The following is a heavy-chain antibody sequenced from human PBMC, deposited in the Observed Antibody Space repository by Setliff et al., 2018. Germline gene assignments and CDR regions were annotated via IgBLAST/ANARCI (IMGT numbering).Heavy chain of an antibody. CDR3: ARRSGDRGMTTGWPDDFDY. D-gene: IGHD4-17*01. Sequence: ASVKVSCKASGYIFTRYRITWVRQSPGQGPEWMGWISTRNDDTGYAQKFKGRVTLTTDTSTNTAYMERSSLRSDATAVYYCARRSGDRGMTTGWPDDFDYWGRGTLVTVSS. J-gene: IGHJ4*01. V-gene: IGHV1-18*01. CDR1: GYIFTRYR. CDR2: ISTRNDDT.